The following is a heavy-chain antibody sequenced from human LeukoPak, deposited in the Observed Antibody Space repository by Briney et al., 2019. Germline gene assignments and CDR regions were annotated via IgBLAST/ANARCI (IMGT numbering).Heavy chain of an antibody. CDR1: GFTFSYYG. CDR2: IWYDGSYI. J-gene: IGHJ4*02. Sequence: GRSLRLSCAASGFTFSYYGMHWVCQAPGKGLDWVAVIWYDGSYIYYADSVKGRFTISRDNSKNTMYLQMNSLRAEDTAVYYCAKIVQFTAATGTGLDYWGQGTLVTVSP. CDR3: AKIVQFTAATGTGLDY. V-gene: IGHV3-33*06. D-gene: IGHD6-13*01.